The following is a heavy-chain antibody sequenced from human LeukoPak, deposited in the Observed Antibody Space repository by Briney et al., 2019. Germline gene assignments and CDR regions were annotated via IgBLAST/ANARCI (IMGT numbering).Heavy chain of an antibody. CDR1: GYSISSANY. CDR2: IHHSGTT. V-gene: IGHV4-38-2*01. CDR3: PRHNSGGYYGAFDY. J-gene: IGHJ4*02. D-gene: IGHD1-26*01. Sequence: PSETLSLTCAVSGYSISSANYWGWIRQPPGKGLEWVGSIHHSGTTFYNPSLKSRVTISIDTSKNQFSLKLTSVTAADTALYHSPRHNSGGYYGAFDYWGRGTLVTVSS.